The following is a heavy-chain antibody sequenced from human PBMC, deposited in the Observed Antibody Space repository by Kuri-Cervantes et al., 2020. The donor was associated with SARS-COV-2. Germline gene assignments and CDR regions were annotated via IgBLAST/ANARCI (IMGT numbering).Heavy chain of an antibody. V-gene: IGHV4-34*01. D-gene: IGHD6-6*01. Sequence: SQTLSLTCAVYGGSFSGYYWSWIRQPPGKGLEWIGSIYYSGSTYYNPSLKSRVTISVDTSKNQFSLKLSSVTAAGTAVYYCARGAIAAPTAGGMDVWGQGTTVTVSS. CDR2: IYYSGST. J-gene: IGHJ6*02. CDR3: ARGAIAAPTAGGMDV. CDR1: GGSFSGYY.